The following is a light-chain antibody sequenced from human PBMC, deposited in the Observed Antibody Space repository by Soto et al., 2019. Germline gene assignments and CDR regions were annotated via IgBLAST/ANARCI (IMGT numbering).Light chain of an antibody. J-gene: IGKJ4*01. Sequence: EIVMTQSPATLSVSPGERATLSCRASQSVGSDLAWYQQKPRQAPRLVIYDIFTRANGVPTRISGSGSGTEFTLTISSMQSEDFAVYCCQQYNSWPLTVGGGTKVEIK. V-gene: IGKV3D-15*01. CDR3: QQYNSWPLT. CDR1: QSVGSD. CDR2: DIF.